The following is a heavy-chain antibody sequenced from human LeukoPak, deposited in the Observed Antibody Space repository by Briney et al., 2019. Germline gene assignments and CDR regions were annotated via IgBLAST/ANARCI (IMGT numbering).Heavy chain of an antibody. CDR1: GFTFSDYW. CDR2: IRGDGNDM. Sequence: GGSLRLSCAASGFTFSDYWMLWVRQAPGKGLVWVSRIRGDGNDMNYADSVKGRFTISRDNAKNMVYLQINSLRADDTAVYYCTRDRVLGSGSSDSWGQGTLVTVST. CDR3: TRDRVLGSGSSDS. D-gene: IGHD3-10*01. V-gene: IGHV3-74*01. J-gene: IGHJ5*01.